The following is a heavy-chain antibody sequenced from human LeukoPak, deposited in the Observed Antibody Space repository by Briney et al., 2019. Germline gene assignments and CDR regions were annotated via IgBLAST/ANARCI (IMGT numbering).Heavy chain of an antibody. CDR1: GFTFSSYI. D-gene: IGHD4-17*01. J-gene: IGHJ4*02. V-gene: IGHV3-21*01. Sequence: GGSLRLSCAASGFTFSSYIMNWVRQAPGKGLEWVSSISSSSSYIYYADSVKGRFTISRDNAKNSLYLQMNSLRAEDTAVYYCARAPAGYGDYAPDWGQGTLVTVSS. CDR3: ARAPAGYGDYAPD. CDR2: ISSSSSYI.